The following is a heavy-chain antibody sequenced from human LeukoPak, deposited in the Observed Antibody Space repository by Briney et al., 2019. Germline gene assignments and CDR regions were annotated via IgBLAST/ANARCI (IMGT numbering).Heavy chain of an antibody. V-gene: IGHV3-11*01. CDR1: GFTFSDYY. CDR2: ISTSAGTI. D-gene: IGHD3-22*01. CDR3: ARGAIDSSGFDFDY. J-gene: IGHJ4*02. Sequence: GGSLRLSCAASGFTFSDYYMTWIRQAPGKGLEWISYISTSAGTIYYADSVKGRFTISRDNAKNSLYLQMNSPRAEDTAVYYCARGAIDSSGFDFDYWGQGTLVTVSS.